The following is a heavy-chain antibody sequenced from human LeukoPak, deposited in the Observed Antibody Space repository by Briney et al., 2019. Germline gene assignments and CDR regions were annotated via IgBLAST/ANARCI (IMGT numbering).Heavy chain of an antibody. V-gene: IGHV3-11*05. Sequence: PGGSLRLACAATGFRFSDYYMSWIRQAPGKGLEWVSYISSGSSYTNYADSVKVRFTISRDNAKNSLYLQMNSLRAEDTAVYYCARAGTAIDVDYWGQGTLVTVSS. D-gene: IGHD5-18*01. CDR3: ARAGTAIDVDY. J-gene: IGHJ4*02. CDR1: GFRFSDYY. CDR2: ISSGSSYT.